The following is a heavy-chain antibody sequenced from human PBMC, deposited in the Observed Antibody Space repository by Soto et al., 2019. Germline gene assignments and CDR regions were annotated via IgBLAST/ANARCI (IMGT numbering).Heavy chain of an antibody. D-gene: IGHD3-22*01. CDR2: IWYDGSNK. CDR3: ARDGDSSGDFDY. V-gene: IGHV3-33*01. J-gene: IGHJ4*02. Sequence: GGSLRLSCAASGFTFSSYGMHWVRQAPGKGLEWVAVIWYDGSNKYYADSVKGRFTISRDNSKNTLYLQMNSLRAEDTAVYYCARDGDSSGDFDYWGQGTLVTVPS. CDR1: GFTFSSYG.